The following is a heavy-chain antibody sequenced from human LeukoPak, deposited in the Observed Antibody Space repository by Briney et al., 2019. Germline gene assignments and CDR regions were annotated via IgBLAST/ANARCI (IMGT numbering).Heavy chain of an antibody. CDR2: INPNRGGT. CDR1: GYTFTGYY. Sequence: GAAVKVSCKASGYTFTGYYMHWVRPAPGQGLEWMGWINPNRGGTNYAQKFQGRVTITRDTSISTAYMELSRLRSDDTAVYYCARVPVAVAGRDYWGQGTLVTVSS. CDR3: ARVPVAVAGRDY. V-gene: IGHV1-2*02. J-gene: IGHJ4*02. D-gene: IGHD6-19*01.